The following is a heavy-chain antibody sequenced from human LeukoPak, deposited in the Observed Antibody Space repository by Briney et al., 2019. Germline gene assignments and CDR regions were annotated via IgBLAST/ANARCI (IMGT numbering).Heavy chain of an antibody. CDR2: INPTSGGT. V-gene: IGHV1-2*02. CDR3: ARGRTFGDYVLDY. J-gene: IGHJ4*02. CDR1: GYTFSGYY. D-gene: IGHD4-17*01. Sequence: ASVKVSCKASGYTFSGYYMHWVRQAPGQGLEWIGWINPTSGGTNSAQKFQGRVTMTRDTSISTAYMEVSSLRSDDTAVYYCARGRTFGDYVLDYWGQGTLVTVSS.